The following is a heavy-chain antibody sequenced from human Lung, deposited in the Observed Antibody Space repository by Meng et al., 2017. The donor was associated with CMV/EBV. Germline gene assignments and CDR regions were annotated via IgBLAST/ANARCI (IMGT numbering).Heavy chain of an antibody. Sequence: PXAASGFTFNFYPLHWVRQAPGRGLEWVAVISDDGTSQYYADSVKGRFTISRDSLKNTLYLQMNGLRPDDTAVYYCARAISITVFGVALDYWGRGTLVXVSS. CDR3: ARAISITVFGVALDY. CDR1: GFTFNFYP. J-gene: IGHJ4*02. D-gene: IGHD3-3*01. CDR2: ISDDGTSQ. V-gene: IGHV3-30-3*01.